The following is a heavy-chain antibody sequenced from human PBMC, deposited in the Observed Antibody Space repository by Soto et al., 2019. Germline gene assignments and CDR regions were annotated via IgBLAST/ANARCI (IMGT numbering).Heavy chain of an antibody. CDR3: ARRTEEVTTIGSDWYFAF. D-gene: IGHD4-17*01. Sequence: ASVKVSCKASGYVFTNYAIHWVRQAPGQSLEWLGYINAVNGNTKYSENFQGRVTFSTDTSASTAYMELSSLTSEDTAVYYCARRTEEVTTIGSDWYFAFWG. J-gene: IGHJ2*01. CDR1: GYVFTNYA. CDR2: INAVNGNT. V-gene: IGHV1-3*01.